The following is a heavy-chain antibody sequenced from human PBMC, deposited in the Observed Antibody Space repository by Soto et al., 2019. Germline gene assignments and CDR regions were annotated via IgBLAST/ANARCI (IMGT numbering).Heavy chain of an antibody. CDR2: INHSGST. Sequence: QVQLQQWGPGLLRPSETLSLTCAVYGGSFSAYYWSWIRQPPGKGLEWIGEINHSGSTNYNPSLKSRVTISVDTSKNQFSLKLSSVTAADTAVYYCARRVVPAAIPIAAAGGFDYWGQGTLVTVSS. J-gene: IGHJ4*02. CDR1: GGSFSAYY. D-gene: IGHD2-2*02. V-gene: IGHV4-34*01. CDR3: ARRVVPAAIPIAAAGGFDY.